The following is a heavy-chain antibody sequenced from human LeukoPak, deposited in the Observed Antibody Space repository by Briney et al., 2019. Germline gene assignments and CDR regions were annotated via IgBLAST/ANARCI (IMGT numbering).Heavy chain of an antibody. Sequence: SETLSLTCAVYGGSFSGYYWSWIRQPPGKGLEWIGEINHSGSTNYNPSLKSRVTISVDTSKNQFSLKLSSVTAADTAVYYCARDPYQLLSSPNWYFDLWGRGTLVTVSS. CDR1: GGSFSGYY. CDR2: INHSGST. CDR3: ARDPYQLLSSPNWYFDL. V-gene: IGHV4-34*01. D-gene: IGHD2-2*01. J-gene: IGHJ2*01.